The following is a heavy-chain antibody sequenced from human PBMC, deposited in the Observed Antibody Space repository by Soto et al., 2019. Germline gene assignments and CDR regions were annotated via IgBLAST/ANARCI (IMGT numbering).Heavy chain of an antibody. CDR3: TGRICWGSDH. J-gene: IGHJ4*02. D-gene: IGHD3-16*01. CDR1: GFSFGDYW. CDR2: IEQDGSEK. V-gene: IGHV3-7*05. Sequence: EVQLVESGGGLVQPGGSLRLSCAASGFSFGDYWMTWVRQAPGKGLEWVAKIEQDGSEKNYVDSVKGQFTISRDNARNSLSLQMNRHRVADTAVYFCTGRICWGSDHWGPGTQVTFSS.